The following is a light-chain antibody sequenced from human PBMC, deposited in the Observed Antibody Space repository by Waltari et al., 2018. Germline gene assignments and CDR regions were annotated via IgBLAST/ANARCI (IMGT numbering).Light chain of an antibody. V-gene: IGLV3-21*04. CDR1: NSGSKS. Sequence: SYVLTQPPSESVAPGKPARIYCGGKNSGSKSVHQYQQKPSQAPVLVIYYDSDRPSGIPERFSGTKSGNTATLTISRAEAGDEADYYCQVWDSSSDHVVFGGGTKLTVL. CDR3: QVWDSSSDHVV. CDR2: YDS. J-gene: IGLJ2*01.